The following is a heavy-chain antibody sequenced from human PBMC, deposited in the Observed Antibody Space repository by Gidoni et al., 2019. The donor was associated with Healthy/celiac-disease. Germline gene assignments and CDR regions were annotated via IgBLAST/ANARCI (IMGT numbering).Heavy chain of an antibody. Sequence: QLQLQESGPGLVKPSETLSLTCTVSGGSISSSSYYWGWIRQPPGKGLEWIGSIYYSGSTYYNPSLKSRVTISVDTSKNQFSLKKSSVTAADTAVYYCARLVEMATIFAFDIWGQGTMVTVSS. V-gene: IGHV4-39*01. D-gene: IGHD5-12*01. CDR2: IYYSGST. J-gene: IGHJ3*02. CDR1: GGSISSSSYY. CDR3: ARLVEMATIFAFDI.